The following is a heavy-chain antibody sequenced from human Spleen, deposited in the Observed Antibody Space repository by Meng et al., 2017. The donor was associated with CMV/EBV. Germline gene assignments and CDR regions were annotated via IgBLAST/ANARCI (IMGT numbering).Heavy chain of an antibody. CDR3: ARLGSYTYYYYGMDV. CDR1: GFTFSTYA. J-gene: IGHJ6*02. CDR2: ISGSSVNT. D-gene: IGHD1-26*01. V-gene: IGHV3-23*01. Sequence: GESLKISCVASGFTFSTYAMSWVRQAPGKGLQWVSGISGSSVNTYYADSVKGRFNISRDNSKNMVYLHMNSLRADDTARYYCARLGSYTYYYYGMDVWGQGTTVTVSS.